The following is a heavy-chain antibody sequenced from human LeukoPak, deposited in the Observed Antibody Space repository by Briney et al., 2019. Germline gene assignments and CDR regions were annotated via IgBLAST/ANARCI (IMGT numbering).Heavy chain of an antibody. CDR2: IYPGDSDT. V-gene: IGHV5-51*01. Sequence: GESLKISCKGSGYSFTSYWIGWVRQMPGKGLEWMGIIYPGDSDTRYSPSFQGQVTISADKSISTAYLQWSSLKASDTAMYYCARLSEGRVVIAHAFDIWGQGTLVTVSS. CDR3: ARLSEGRVVIAHAFDI. J-gene: IGHJ4*02. D-gene: IGHD3-3*01. CDR1: GYSFTSYW.